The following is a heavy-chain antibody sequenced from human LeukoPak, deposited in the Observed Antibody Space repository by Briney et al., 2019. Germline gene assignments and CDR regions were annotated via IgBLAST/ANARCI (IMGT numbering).Heavy chain of an antibody. J-gene: IGHJ4*02. V-gene: IGHV3-21*01. CDR3: ARATRTGYYVWYFDY. Sequence: PGGSLRLSCAASGFTFSSYSMNWVRQAPGKGLEWVSSISSSSSYIYYEDSVKGRFTISRDNAKNSLYLQMNSLRAEDTAVYYCARATRTGYYVWYFDYWGQGTLVTVSS. CDR2: ISSSSSYI. D-gene: IGHD3/OR15-3a*01. CDR1: GFTFSSYS.